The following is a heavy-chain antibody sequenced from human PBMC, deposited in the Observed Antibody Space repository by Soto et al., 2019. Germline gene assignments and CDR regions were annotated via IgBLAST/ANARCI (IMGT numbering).Heavy chain of an antibody. CDR2: INAGNGNT. J-gene: IGHJ6*02. D-gene: IGHD6-25*01. CDR3: ATGLKYSSDLYYYYGMDV. V-gene: IGHV1-3*01. Sequence: APGKVSCKASGYTFTSYGMHWVRQAPGQRLEWMGWINAGNGNTKYSQKFQGRVTITRDTSASTAYMELSSLRSEDTAVYYCATGLKYSSDLYYYYGMDVWGQGTTVTVSS. CDR1: GYTFTSYG.